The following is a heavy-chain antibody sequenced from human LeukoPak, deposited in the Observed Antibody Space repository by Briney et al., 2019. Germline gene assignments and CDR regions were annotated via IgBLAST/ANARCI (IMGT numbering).Heavy chain of an antibody. Sequence: ASVRVSCKSSGYTFTTYYMHWVRQAPGQGLEWLGIINSNGDTTRYAQNFQGRVTTTRDTSTSTVYMELSSLSSEDTAVYYCARGIGYYSSDYWGQGTLVTVSS. D-gene: IGHD1-26*01. V-gene: IGHV1-46*01. CDR2: INSNGDTT. CDR1: GYTFTTYY. CDR3: ARGIGYYSSDY. J-gene: IGHJ4*02.